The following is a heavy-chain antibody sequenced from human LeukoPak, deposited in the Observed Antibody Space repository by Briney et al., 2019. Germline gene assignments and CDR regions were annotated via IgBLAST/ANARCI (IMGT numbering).Heavy chain of an antibody. Sequence: GGSLRLSCAASGFTFSSYSMNWVRQAPGKGLEWVSSISTSSSYIYYADSVKGRFTISRDNAKNSLYLQMNSLRAEDTAVYYCARVHYNDSSGYPFDYWGQGTPVTVSS. V-gene: IGHV3-21*01. CDR3: ARVHYNDSSGYPFDY. J-gene: IGHJ4*02. CDR1: GFTFSSYS. CDR2: ISTSSSYI. D-gene: IGHD3-22*01.